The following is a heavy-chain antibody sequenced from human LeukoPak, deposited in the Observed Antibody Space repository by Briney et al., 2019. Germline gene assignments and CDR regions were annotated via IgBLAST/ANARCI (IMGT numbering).Heavy chain of an antibody. J-gene: IGHJ6*03. CDR2: IYHSGST. CDR3: ATVQRPMVRGNYYYYYMDV. D-gene: IGHD3-10*01. Sequence: PSETLSLTCIVSGYSISSGYYWGWIRQPPGKGLEWIGSIYHSGSTYYNPSLKSRVTISVDTSKNQFSLKLSSVTAADTAVYYCATVQRPMVRGNYYYYYMDVWGKGTTVTVSS. CDR1: GYSISSGYY. V-gene: IGHV4-38-2*02.